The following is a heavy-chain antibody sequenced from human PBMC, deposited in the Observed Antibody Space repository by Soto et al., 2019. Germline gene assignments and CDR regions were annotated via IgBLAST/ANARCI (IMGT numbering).Heavy chain of an antibody. CDR1: GYTFTNFG. CDR2: ISTYNGNT. V-gene: IGHV1-18*01. J-gene: IGHJ4*02. CDR3: AREYCTEGVCYGVDY. Sequence: ASVKVSCKTSGYTFTNFGISWVRQAPGQGLEWMGWISTYNGNTKSAQMLQGRVIMTTDTSTSTVYMELRSLRSDDTAVYYCAREYCTEGVCYGVDYWGQGTLVTVSS. D-gene: IGHD2-8*01.